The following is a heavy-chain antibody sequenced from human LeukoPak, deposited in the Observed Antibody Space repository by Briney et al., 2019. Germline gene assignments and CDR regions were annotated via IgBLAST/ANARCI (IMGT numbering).Heavy chain of an antibody. Sequence: SETLSLTCTVSGDSITSSVYYWGWIRQPPGKGLEWIGYIYYSGSTYYSGSINYNPSLKSRVTISVDTSKNQFSLKLSSVTAADTAVYYCARDVGATPGYFDYWGQGTLVTVSS. CDR3: ARDVGATPGYFDY. D-gene: IGHD1-26*01. CDR1: GDSITSSVYY. J-gene: IGHJ4*02. CDR2: IYYSGSTYYSGSI. V-gene: IGHV4-61*08.